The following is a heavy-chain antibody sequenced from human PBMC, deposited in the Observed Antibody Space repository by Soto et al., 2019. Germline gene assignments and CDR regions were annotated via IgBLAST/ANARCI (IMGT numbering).Heavy chain of an antibody. CDR3: AKNYFFDS. V-gene: IGHV3-23*01. Sequence: GSLRLSCAASGFTFSSYAMSWVRQAPGKGLEWVSSIHGSNGGTYYADSVKGRFTISRDNSKSMLFLRMDSLRAEDTAIYYCAKNYFFDSWGQGTLVTVSS. CDR1: GFTFSSYA. J-gene: IGHJ4*02. CDR2: IHGSNGGT.